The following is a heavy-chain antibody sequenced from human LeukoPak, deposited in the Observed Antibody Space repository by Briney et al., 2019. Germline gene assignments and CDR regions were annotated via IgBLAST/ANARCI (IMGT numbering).Heavy chain of an antibody. CDR1: GFTFSSYA. CDR3: ARPSRQFDSSSSYYSFDF. CDR2: ISGSGAYT. J-gene: IGHJ4*02. V-gene: IGHV3-23*01. D-gene: IGHD3-22*01. Sequence: GGSLRLSCAASGFTFSSYAMSWFRQAPGEGLEWASAISGSGAYTQYADSVKGRFTISRDNSKNALFLQMNSLRAEDTAVYYCARPSRQFDSSSSYYSFDFWGRGTVVTVSS.